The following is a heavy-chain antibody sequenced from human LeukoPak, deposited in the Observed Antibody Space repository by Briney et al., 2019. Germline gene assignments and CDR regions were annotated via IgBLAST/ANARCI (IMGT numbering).Heavy chain of an antibody. D-gene: IGHD2-2*01. Sequence: SETLSLTCAVSGFSISSGYFWAWIRQSQGKGLEWIGSIFHSGITYYNPSLKSRITISVDTSKNQFSLRLSSVTAADTAVYYCARRISTRRGETCSSTSCYFDYWGQGTLVTVSS. CDR3: ARRISTRRGETCSSTSCYFDY. CDR2: IFHSGIT. CDR1: GFSISSGYF. J-gene: IGHJ4*02. V-gene: IGHV4-38-2*01.